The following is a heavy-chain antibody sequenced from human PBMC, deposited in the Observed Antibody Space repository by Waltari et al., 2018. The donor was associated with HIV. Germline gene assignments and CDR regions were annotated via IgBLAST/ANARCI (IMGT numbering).Heavy chain of an antibody. CDR3: ARARGYSYGYEDY. V-gene: IGHV3-48*04. CDR2: ISNSGNTI. J-gene: IGHJ4*02. D-gene: IGHD5-18*01. Sequence: EVQLVESGGDLVQPGGSLRLSCAASGFSFSSYSMNWVRQAPGKGLEWISYISNSGNTIDYADSVKGRFTIPRDNAKNSLSLQMHSLRAEDTAVYYCARARGYSYGYEDYWGQGALVTVSS. CDR1: GFSFSSYS.